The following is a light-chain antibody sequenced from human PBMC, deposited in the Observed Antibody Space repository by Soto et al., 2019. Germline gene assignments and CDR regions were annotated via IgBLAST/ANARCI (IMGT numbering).Light chain of an antibody. V-gene: IGKV3-15*01. CDR3: QQYHNWPPQYT. J-gene: IGKJ2*01. Sequence: EIVMTQSPATLSVSPGERDSLSCRASPTISSNLAWYQEKPGQAPRLLIHGASTRATGVPARFSGSGSGTEFTLTITSLQSEDFAVYYCQQYHNWPPQYTFGQGTHLQI. CDR1: PTISSN. CDR2: GAS.